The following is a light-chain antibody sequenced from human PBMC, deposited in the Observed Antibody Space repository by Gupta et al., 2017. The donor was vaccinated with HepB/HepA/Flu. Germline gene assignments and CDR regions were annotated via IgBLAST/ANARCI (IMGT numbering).Light chain of an antibody. Sequence: QSVLTQPPSVSGAPGQRVTISCTGSSSNIGAGYDVHWYQQLPGTAPKLLSYGNSNRPSGVPDRFSGSKSGTSASLAITGLQAEDEADYYCQSYDSSLSAVVFGGGTKLTVL. CDR2: GNS. J-gene: IGLJ2*01. CDR1: SSNIGAGYD. V-gene: IGLV1-40*01. CDR3: QSYDSSLSAVV.